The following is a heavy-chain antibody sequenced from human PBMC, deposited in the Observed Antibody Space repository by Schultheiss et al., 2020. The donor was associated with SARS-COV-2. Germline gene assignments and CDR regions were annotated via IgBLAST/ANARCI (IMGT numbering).Heavy chain of an antibody. D-gene: IGHD3-22*01. CDR1: GGSISSYY. CDR2: IYYSGST. J-gene: IGHJ4*02. CDR3: ARVGRITMISD. V-gene: IGHV4-59*01. Sequence: SETLSLTCTVSGGSISSYYWSWIRQHPGKGLEWIGYIYYSGSTNYNPSLESRLTISVDTSKNQFSLKLASVTAEDTAVYYCARVGRITMISDWGQGTLVTVSS.